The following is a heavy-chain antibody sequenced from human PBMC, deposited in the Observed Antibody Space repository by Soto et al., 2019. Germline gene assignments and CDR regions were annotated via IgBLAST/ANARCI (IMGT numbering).Heavy chain of an antibody. Sequence: GESLKISCKSSGYSFTSYWIGWVRQMPGKGLEWMGIIYPGDSDARYGPSFQGQVTISVDTSISTAYPQWSSLKASDTAMYYCARQPDYNILTGYFYYFDYWGQGTLVTVSS. V-gene: IGHV5-51*01. CDR3: ARQPDYNILTGYFYYFDY. CDR1: GYSFTSYW. D-gene: IGHD3-9*01. CDR2: IYPGDSDA. J-gene: IGHJ4*02.